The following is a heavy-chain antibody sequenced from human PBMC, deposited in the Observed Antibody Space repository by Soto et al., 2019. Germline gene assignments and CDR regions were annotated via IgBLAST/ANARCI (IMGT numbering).Heavy chain of an antibody. Sequence: PGGSLRLSCEASGFTFSSLSMHWVRQAPGKGLDWVALIWNDGSNKYYSDSVKGRFTISRDNSKNTLYLQMNSLRAEDTALYYCARDMGYSSGHGFDYWRQGTLVTVSS. J-gene: IGHJ4*02. V-gene: IGHV3-33*01. D-gene: IGHD6-19*01. CDR3: ARDMGYSSGHGFDY. CDR1: GFTFSSLS. CDR2: IWNDGSNK.